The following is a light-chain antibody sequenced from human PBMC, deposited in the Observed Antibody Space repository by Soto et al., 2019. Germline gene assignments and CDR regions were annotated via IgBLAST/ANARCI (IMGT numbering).Light chain of an antibody. CDR2: DVS. J-gene: IGLJ7*01. Sequence: QSALTQPPSASGSPGQSVTISCTGTSSDVGGYYYVSWYQQHPGKAPKFMIYDVSKRPSGVPDRFSGSKSGNTASLTISGLQAEDEADYYCCSYAGSYSWVFGGGTQLTVL. V-gene: IGLV2-11*01. CDR1: SSDVGGYYY. CDR3: CSYAGSYSWV.